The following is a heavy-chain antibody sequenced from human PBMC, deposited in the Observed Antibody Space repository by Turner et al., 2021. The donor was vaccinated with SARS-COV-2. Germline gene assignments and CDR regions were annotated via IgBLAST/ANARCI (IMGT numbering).Heavy chain of an antibody. CDR1: GGSISSRSYS. D-gene: IGHD3-3*01. J-gene: IGHJ5*02. V-gene: IGHV4-39*01. CDR2: IYYSGRT. Sequence: QLQLQDSSPGLGKPSETLSLTGPVSGGSISSRSYSWGWISQPPGKGLAWIGSIYYSGRTYYNRSIKSRVTMSVDTSKTQFSPKLSSVTAADTAVYYCASRSPTFGVLIRFGGLFDPWGQGTLVTVSS. CDR3: ASRSPTFGVLIRFGGLFDP.